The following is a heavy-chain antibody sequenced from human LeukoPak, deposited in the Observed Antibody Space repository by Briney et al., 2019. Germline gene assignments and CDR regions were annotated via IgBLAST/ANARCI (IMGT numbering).Heavy chain of an antibody. V-gene: IGHV4-4*02. CDR2: IYHSGST. CDR1: GGSISSSNW. Sequence: PSETLSLTCAVSGGSISSSNWWSWVRQPPGKGLEWIGEIYHSGSTNYNPSLKSRVTISVDKSTNQFSLKLSSVTAADTAVYYCAKDSGSYSRAFDIWGQGTMVTVSS. D-gene: IGHD1-26*01. J-gene: IGHJ3*02. CDR3: AKDSGSYSRAFDI.